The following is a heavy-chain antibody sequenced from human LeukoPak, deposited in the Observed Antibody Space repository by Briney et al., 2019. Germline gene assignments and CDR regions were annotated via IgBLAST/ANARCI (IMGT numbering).Heavy chain of an antibody. CDR3: ARVFSFSSGWYRYYYYGMDV. CDR1: GFTFSSYS. D-gene: IGHD6-19*01. CDR2: ISSSSSYI. V-gene: IGHV3-21*01. J-gene: IGHJ6*02. Sequence: GGSLRLSCAASGFTFSSYSMNWVRQAPGKGLEWVSSISSSSSYIYYADSVEGRFTISRDNAKNSLYLQMNSLRAEDTAVYYCARVFSFSSGWYRYYYYGMDVWGQGTTVTVSS.